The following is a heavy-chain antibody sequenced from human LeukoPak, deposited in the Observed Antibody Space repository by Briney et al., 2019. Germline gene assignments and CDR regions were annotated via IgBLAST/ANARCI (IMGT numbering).Heavy chain of an antibody. Sequence: QPGGSLRLSCAASGFTFSSFAMSWVRRAPGKGLEWVSAISGSGDSTYFADSVKGRFTISRDNSKNTVYLQMNSLKAEDTAVYYCAKDKVTVVVTALDYWGQGTLVTVSS. CDR2: ISGSGDST. CDR3: AKDKVTVVVTALDY. D-gene: IGHD2-21*02. CDR1: GFTFSSFA. V-gene: IGHV3-23*01. J-gene: IGHJ4*02.